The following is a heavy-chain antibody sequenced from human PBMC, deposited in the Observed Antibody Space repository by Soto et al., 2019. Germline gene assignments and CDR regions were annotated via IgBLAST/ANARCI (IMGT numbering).Heavy chain of an antibody. Sequence: GSLRLSCAASGFTFSDYYMSWIRQAPGKGLECVAYISVSSTYANYADSVEGRFTISRDNAENSLFLQMNSLRADDTAVYYCARGVRYYSSEKPANFDYWAQGSLVIGSS. J-gene: IGHJ4*02. CDR3: ARGVRYYSSEKPANFDY. CDR2: ISVSSTYA. V-gene: IGHV3-11*05. D-gene: IGHD3-10*01. CDR1: GFTFSDYY.